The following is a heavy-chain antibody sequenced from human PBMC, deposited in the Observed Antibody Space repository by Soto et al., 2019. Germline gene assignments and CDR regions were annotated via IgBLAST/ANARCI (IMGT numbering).Heavy chain of an antibody. CDR1: GYTITSYG. J-gene: IGHJ4*02. D-gene: IGHD1-1*01. CDR3: ARGRYGDY. V-gene: IGHV1-18*01. Sequence: QVHLVQSGAKVKKPGASVKVSCKASGYTITSYGITWVRQAPGQGLEWMGWISAHNGNTDYAQKLQGRVIVTRDTSTSTAYMELRSLRSDDTAVYYCARGRYGDYWGQGALVTVPS. CDR2: ISAHNGNT.